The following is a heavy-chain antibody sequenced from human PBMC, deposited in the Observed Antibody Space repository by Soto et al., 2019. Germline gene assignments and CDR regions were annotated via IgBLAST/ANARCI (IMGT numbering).Heavy chain of an antibody. D-gene: IGHD3-10*01. J-gene: IGHJ4*02. CDR1: GFTFSNYG. CDR3: ARDPSHGSGSYLDY. Sequence: GGSLRLSCAASGFTFSNYGMHWVRQAPGKGLEWVAVIWYDGSNKYYADSVKGRFTISRDNSKNTLYVQMNSLRADDTAVYYCARDPSHGSGSYLDYWGQGTLVTVYS. CDR2: IWYDGSNK. V-gene: IGHV3-33*01.